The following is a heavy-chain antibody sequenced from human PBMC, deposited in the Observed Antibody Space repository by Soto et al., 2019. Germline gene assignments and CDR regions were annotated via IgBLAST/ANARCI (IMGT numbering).Heavy chain of an antibody. V-gene: IGHV1-69*13. Sequence: SVKVSCKASGCCFSSYGIIWVRQAPGQGLEWMGGTIPIFGTANYVQKFQGRVTINADESTSTVSMELSSLTSEDTAMYYCVRDSQWLIRSAYWGQGTQVTVSS. CDR1: GCCFSSYG. J-gene: IGHJ4*02. CDR2: TIPIFGTA. D-gene: IGHD2-15*01. CDR3: VRDSQWLIRSAY.